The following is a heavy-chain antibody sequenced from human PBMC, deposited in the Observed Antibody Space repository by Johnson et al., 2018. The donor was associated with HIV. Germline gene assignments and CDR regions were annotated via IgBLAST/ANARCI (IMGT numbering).Heavy chain of an antibody. CDR2: IDWDGGRQ. V-gene: IGHV3-20*04. CDR3: AKDQGGSYPYDAFDI. D-gene: IGHD1-26*01. J-gene: IGHJ3*02. CDR1: GFTFDDYG. Sequence: MQLVESGGGVVRPGGSLRLSCAASGFTFDDYGMSWVRQAPGKGLEWVSGIDWDGGRQRYADSVKGRFTISRDNSKNTLYLQMNSLRAEDTAGYYCAKDQGGSYPYDAFDIWGQGTMVTVSS.